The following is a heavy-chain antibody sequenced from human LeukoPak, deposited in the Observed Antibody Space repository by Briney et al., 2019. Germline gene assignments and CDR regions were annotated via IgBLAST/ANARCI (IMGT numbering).Heavy chain of an antibody. D-gene: IGHD3-16*01. CDR1: GYTFTSYG. V-gene: IGHV1-18*04. J-gene: IGHJ4*02. CDR3: AGGSLLHYDYVWGSYDY. CDR2: ISAYNGNT. Sequence: ASVKVSCKASGYTFTSYGISWVRQAPGQGLEWMGWISAYNGNTNYAQKLQGRVTMTTDTSTSTAYMELRSLRSDDTAVYYCAGGSLLHYDYVWGSYDYWGQGTLVTASS.